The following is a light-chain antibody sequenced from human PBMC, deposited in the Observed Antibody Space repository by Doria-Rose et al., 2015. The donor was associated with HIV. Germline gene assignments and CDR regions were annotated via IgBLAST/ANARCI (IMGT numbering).Light chain of an antibody. V-gene: IGKV3-20*01. CDR3: HQYGTSWT. CDR1: QSFSSSY. CDR2: DGS. J-gene: IGKJ1*01. Sequence: ETVMTQSPGTLSLSPGVRATLSCRASQSFSSSYLAWYQQKPGQAPSLLIYDGSTRATGIPDRFSASGSGTDFTLTINRLEPEDFALYYCHQYGTSWTFGQGTKVEI.